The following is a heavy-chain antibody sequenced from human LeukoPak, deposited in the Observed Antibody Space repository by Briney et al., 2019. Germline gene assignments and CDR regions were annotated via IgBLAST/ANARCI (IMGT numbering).Heavy chain of an antibody. Sequence: GGSLRLSCAASGFTFDDYAMHWVRQAPGKGLEWVSGISWNSGSIGYADSVKGRFTISRDNAKNSLYLQMNSLRAEDMALYYCAKGPLPDYYDSSGYDAEYFQHWGQGTLVTVSS. CDR3: AKGPLPDYYDSSGYDAEYFQH. CDR2: ISWNSGSI. CDR1: GFTFDDYA. D-gene: IGHD3-22*01. J-gene: IGHJ1*01. V-gene: IGHV3-9*03.